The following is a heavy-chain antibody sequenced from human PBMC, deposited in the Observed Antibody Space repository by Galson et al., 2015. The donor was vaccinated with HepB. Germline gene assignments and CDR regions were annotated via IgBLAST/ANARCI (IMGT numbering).Heavy chain of an antibody. J-gene: IGHJ6*02. CDR2: IIPIFGIA. CDR1: GGTFSSYA. Sequence: SVKVSCKASGGTFSSYAISRVRQAPGQGLEWMGGIIPIFGIANYAQKFQGSVTITADKSTSTAYMELSSLRSEDTAVYYCAIDVKFDYYDSSGYYGMDVWGQGTTVTVAS. V-gene: IGHV1-69*10. D-gene: IGHD3-22*01. CDR3: AIDVKFDYYDSSGYYGMDV.